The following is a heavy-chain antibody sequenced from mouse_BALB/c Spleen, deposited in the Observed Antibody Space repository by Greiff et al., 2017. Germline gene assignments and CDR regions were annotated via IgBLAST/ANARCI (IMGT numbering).Heavy chain of an antibody. CDR1: GFTFSSYA. V-gene: IGHV5-9-4*01. CDR3: ARGDYGNRLRSY. J-gene: IGHJ3*01. Sequence: EVMLVESGGGLVKPGGSLKLSCAASGFTFSSYAMSWVRQSPEKRLEWVAEISSGGSYTYYPDTVTGRFTISRDNAKNTLYLEMSSLRSEDTAMYYCARGDYGNRLRSYWGQGTLVTVSA. CDR2: ISSGGSYT. D-gene: IGHD2-1*01.